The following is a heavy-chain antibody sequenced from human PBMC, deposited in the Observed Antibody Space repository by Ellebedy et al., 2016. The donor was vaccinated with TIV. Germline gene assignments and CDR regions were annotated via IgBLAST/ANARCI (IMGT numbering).Heavy chain of an antibody. V-gene: IGHV4-59*08. CDR3: ARGGTITAGTPVPDY. D-gene: IGHD3-9*01. Sequence: MPSETLSLTFTASGGPISDYYWSWIRQPPGKGLEYIGYIFYTGSTSYDSSLKSRVTISVDTFKNQFSVKLNSVTAADTAVYYCARGGTITAGTPVPDYWGQGTLVTVSS. CDR2: IFYTGST. J-gene: IGHJ4*02. CDR1: GGPISDYY.